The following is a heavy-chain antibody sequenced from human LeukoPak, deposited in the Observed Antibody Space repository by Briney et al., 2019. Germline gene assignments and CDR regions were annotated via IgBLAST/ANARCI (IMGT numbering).Heavy chain of an antibody. D-gene: IGHD4-11*01. Sequence: ASVKVSCKASGGTFSSYAISWVRQAPGQGLEWMGGIIPIFGTANYAQKFQGRVTITADESTSTAYKELSSLRSEDTAVYYCARDGTTAGSWFDPWGQGTLVTVSS. CDR3: ARDGTTAGSWFDP. CDR2: IIPIFGTA. CDR1: GGTFSSYA. J-gene: IGHJ5*02. V-gene: IGHV1-69*13.